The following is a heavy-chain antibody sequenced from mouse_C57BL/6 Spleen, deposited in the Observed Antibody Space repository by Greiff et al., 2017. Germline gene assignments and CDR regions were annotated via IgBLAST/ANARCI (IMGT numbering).Heavy chain of an antibody. CDR3: TRSYDYDYFDY. CDR1: GYTFTDYE. J-gene: IGHJ2*01. D-gene: IGHD2-4*01. Sequence: ESGAELVRPGASVTLSCKASGYTFTDYEMHWVKQTPVHGLEWIGAIDPETGCTAYNQKFQGKAILTADKSSSTAYMELRSLTSEYSAVYYCTRSYDYDYFDYWGQGTTRTVSS. V-gene: IGHV1-15*01. CDR2: IDPETGCT.